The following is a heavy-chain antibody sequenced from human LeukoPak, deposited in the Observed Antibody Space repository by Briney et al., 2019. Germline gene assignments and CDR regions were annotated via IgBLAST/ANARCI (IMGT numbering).Heavy chain of an antibody. CDR2: DNQGATQK. V-gene: IGHV3-7*01. Sequence: GGSLRLSCAASGFDFSTQWMSWVRQAPGKGLEWVAIDNQGATQKYYVDSVKGRFTISRDNAKNTLYLQMNSLRAEDTAVYYCARDPWYYYDSSGYYDYWGQGTLVTVSS. J-gene: IGHJ4*02. CDR3: ARDPWYYYDSSGYYDY. CDR1: GFDFSTQW. D-gene: IGHD3-22*01.